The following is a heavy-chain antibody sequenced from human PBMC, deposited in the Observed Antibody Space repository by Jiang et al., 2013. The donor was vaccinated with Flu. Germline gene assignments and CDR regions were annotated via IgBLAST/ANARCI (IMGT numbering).Heavy chain of an antibody. V-gene: IGHV6-1*01. CDR1: GDTISNDRTA. Sequence: QTLSLTCAISGDTISNDRTAWNWIRQSPSRGLEWLGRTYYRSKWGSDYAVSVKSRMTINADTSKNQFSLQLNSVTPKDTAVYYCARDYNYAMDVWGQGTTVTVSS. D-gene: IGHD5-24*01. CDR2: TYYRSKWGS. CDR3: ARDYNYAMDV. J-gene: IGHJ6*02.